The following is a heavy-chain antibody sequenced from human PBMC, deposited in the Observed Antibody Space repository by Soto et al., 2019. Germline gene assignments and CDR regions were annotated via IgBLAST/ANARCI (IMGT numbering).Heavy chain of an antibody. CDR2: IYPGDSDT. V-gene: IGHV5-51*01. CDR1: GYSFSTYF. Sequence: GESLKISCKCSGYSFSTYFIGWVRQMPGKGLEWMGVIYPGDSDTRYSPSFQGQVTISADKSINTAYLQLTSLKASDTAMYYCARYRAYSAHAYYFDFWGQGTLVTVSS. J-gene: IGHJ4*02. D-gene: IGHD5-12*01. CDR3: ARYRAYSAHAYYFDF.